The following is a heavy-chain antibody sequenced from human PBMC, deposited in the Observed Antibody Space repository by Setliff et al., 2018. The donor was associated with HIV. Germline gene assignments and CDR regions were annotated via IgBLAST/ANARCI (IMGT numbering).Heavy chain of an antibody. CDR3: AREGITGTTLHPY. CDR1: GFTFNSYG. CDR2: IWYDASKK. J-gene: IGHJ4*02. D-gene: IGHD1-7*01. Sequence: SLRLSCAASGFTFNSYGMHWVRQAPGKGLEWVALIWYDASKKEYAESVKGRFNILRDDSKKTVDLQMNSLRADDTAVYHCAREGITGTTLHPYWGQGTLVTVSS. V-gene: IGHV3-33*01.